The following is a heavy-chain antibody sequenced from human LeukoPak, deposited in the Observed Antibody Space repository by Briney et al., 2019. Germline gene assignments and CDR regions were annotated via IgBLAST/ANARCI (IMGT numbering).Heavy chain of an antibody. V-gene: IGHV3-30-3*01. CDR3: ARDLVRWRWLPPPLPDY. CDR1: GFTFSSYA. Sequence: GRSLRLSCAASGFTFSSYATHRVRQAPGKGLEWVAVISYDGSNKYYADSVKGRFTISRDNSKNTLYLQMNSLRAEDTAVYYCARDLVRWRWLPPPLPDYWGQGTLVTVSS. CDR2: ISYDGSNK. D-gene: IGHD3-22*01. J-gene: IGHJ4*02.